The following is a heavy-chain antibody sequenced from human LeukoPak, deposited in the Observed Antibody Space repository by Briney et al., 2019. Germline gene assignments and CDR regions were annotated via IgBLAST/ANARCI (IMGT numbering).Heavy chain of an antibody. CDR3: AGSPVGATLYGGY. V-gene: IGHV4-34*01. Sequence: SETLSLTCAVYGGSFSGYYWSWIRQPPGKGLEWIGEINHSGSTNYNPSLKSRVTISVDTSKNQFSLKLSSVTAADTAVYYRAGSPVGATLYGGYWGQGTLVTVSS. CDR1: GGSFSGYY. J-gene: IGHJ4*02. D-gene: IGHD1-26*01. CDR2: INHSGST.